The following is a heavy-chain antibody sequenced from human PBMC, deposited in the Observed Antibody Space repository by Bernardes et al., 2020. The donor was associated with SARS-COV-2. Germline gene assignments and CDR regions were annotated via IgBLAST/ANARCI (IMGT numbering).Heavy chain of an antibody. CDR2: INCDESIS. V-gene: IGHV3-74*01. D-gene: IGHD2-2*01. CDR3: ARARDPAVDYGMDV. CDR1: GFTFNTYY. J-gene: IGHJ6*02. Sequence: GGSLRLSCAASGFTFNTYYMHWVRQAPGKGLVWVSRINCDESISDYADSVKGRFTIARDNAKNTLYLLMNSLRAEDTAVYYCARARDPAVDYGMDVWGQGTLVTVSS.